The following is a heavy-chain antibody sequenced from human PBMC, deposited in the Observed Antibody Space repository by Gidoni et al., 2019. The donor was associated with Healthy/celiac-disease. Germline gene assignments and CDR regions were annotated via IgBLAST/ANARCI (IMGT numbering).Heavy chain of an antibody. D-gene: IGHD5-18*01. CDR1: RGTFSSYA. V-gene: IGHV1-69*01. CDR2: IIPIFGTA. Sequence: QVQLVQSGAEVQKPASSATVSCKASRGTFSSYAISWVRHAPGQGLEWMGGIIPIFGTANYAQKFQGRVTMTADESTSTAYMELSSLRSEDTAVYYCARGGYSYGFHYYYGMDVWGQGTTVTVSS. J-gene: IGHJ6*02. CDR3: ARGGYSYGFHYYYGMDV.